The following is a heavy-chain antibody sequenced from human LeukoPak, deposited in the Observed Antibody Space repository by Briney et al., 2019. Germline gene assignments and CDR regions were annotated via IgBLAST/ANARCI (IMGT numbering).Heavy chain of an antibody. V-gene: IGHV3-9*01. CDR2: ISWNSGSI. J-gene: IGHJ5*02. D-gene: IGHD3-10*01. CDR1: GFTFDDYA. Sequence: GRSLRLSCAASGFTFDDYAMHWVRQAPGRGLEWVSGISWNSGSIGYADSVKGRFTISRDNSKNTLYLQMNSLRAEDTAVYYCAKYEGSSNSGFDPWGQGTLVTVSS. CDR3: AKYEGSSNSGFDP.